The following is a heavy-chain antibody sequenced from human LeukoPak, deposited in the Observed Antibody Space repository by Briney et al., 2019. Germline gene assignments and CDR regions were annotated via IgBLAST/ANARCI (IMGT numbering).Heavy chain of an antibody. V-gene: IGHV3-30*18. CDR2: ISYDGSNK. J-gene: IGHJ6*02. CDR1: GFTFSSYG. Sequence: PGGSLRLSCAASGFTFSSYGMHWVRQAPGKGLEWVAVISYDGSNKYYADSVKGRFTISRDNSKNTLYLQMNSLRAEDTAVYYCAKSEYCSSTSCYYYYYYGMDVWGQGTTVTVSS. CDR3: AKSEYCSSTSCYYYYYYGMDV. D-gene: IGHD2-2*01.